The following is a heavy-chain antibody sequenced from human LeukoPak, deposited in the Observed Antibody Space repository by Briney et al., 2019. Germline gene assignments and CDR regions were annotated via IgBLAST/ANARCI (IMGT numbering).Heavy chain of an antibody. CDR3: AKDLRNYYDD. CDR1: GFTFSSYG. D-gene: IGHD3-16*01. Sequence: GGSRRLSCAASGFTFSSYGMHWVRQAPGKGLEWVASIRYNGGNKYYADSVKGRFTISRDNSKNTLYLQMNSLRPEDTALYYCAKDLRNYYDDWGQGTLVTVSS. V-gene: IGHV3-30*02. CDR2: IRYNGGNK. J-gene: IGHJ4*02.